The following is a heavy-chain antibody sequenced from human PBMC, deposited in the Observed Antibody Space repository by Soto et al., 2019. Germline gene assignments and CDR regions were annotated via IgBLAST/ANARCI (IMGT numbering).Heavy chain of an antibody. CDR1: GLTFSSSS. Sequence: GGSLRLSCAASGLTFSSSSMSWVRQAPGKGLEWVSGFSASGGVTYYADSVKGRFTISRDTSKNTLYLQMNSLRAEDTAVYYCATELFIHYYYGMDVWGQGTTVTVSS. D-gene: IGHD3-10*01. J-gene: IGHJ6*02. V-gene: IGHV3-23*01. CDR3: ATELFIHYYYGMDV. CDR2: FSASGGVT.